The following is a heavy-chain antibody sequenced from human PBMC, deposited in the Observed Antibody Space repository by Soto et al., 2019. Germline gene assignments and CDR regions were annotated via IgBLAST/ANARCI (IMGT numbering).Heavy chain of an antibody. D-gene: IGHD3-9*01. CDR3: AHRSRRYFDWLLLSGDWFDP. CDR1: GFSLSTSGVG. Sequence: SGPTLVNPTQTLTLTCTFSGFSLSTSGVGVGWIRQPPGKALEWLALIYWDDDKRYSPSLKSRLTITKDTSKNQVVLTMTNMDPVDTATYYCAHRSRRYFDWLLLSGDWFDPWGQGTLVTVSS. V-gene: IGHV2-5*02. J-gene: IGHJ5*02. CDR2: IYWDDDK.